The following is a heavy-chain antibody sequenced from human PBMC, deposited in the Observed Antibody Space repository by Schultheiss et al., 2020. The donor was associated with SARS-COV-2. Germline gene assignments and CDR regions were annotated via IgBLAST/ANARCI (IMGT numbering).Heavy chain of an antibody. J-gene: IGHJ4*02. D-gene: IGHD2-2*01. Sequence: GGSLRLSCAASGFTFSSYSMNWVRQAPGKGLEWVSYISSSGSTIYYADSVKGRFTISRDNAKNSLYLQMNSLRAEDTAVYYCARSFRYCSSTSCFRLDYWGQGTLVTVSS. CDR2: ISSSGSTI. V-gene: IGHV3-48*04. CDR1: GFTFSSYS. CDR3: ARSFRYCSSTSCFRLDY.